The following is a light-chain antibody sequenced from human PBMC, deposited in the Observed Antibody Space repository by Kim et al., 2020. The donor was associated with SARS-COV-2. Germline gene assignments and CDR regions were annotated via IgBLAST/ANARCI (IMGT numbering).Light chain of an antibody. J-gene: IGLJ1*01. Sequence: PGQSVTISFTGSCSYIGAYETVSWYQQHPGKSPKFMISEVSKLSSGVPDRFSGSKSGNTASLTVSGLQAEDEADYYCCSYARTSYVFGTGTKVTVL. V-gene: IGLV2-8*01. CDR1: CSYIGAYET. CDR2: EVS. CDR3: CSYARTSYV.